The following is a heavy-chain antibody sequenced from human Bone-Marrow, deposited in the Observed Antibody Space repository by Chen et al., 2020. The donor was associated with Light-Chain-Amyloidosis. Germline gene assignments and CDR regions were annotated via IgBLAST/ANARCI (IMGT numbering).Heavy chain of an antibody. CDR1: GFTFSSYD. CDR2: IGTAGYP. D-gene: IGHD3-10*01. CDR3: ARGGGVVWGDPWYFDL. V-gene: IGHV3-13*05. J-gene: IGHJ2*01. Sequence: EVQLVESGGGLVQPGGSLRLSCAASGFTFSSYDMHWVRQATGKGLECVAAIGTAGYPYYPGCVKGRFTIARENAKNSLYLQMNSRRAGDTAVYYCARGGGVVWGDPWYFDLWGRGTLVTVSS.